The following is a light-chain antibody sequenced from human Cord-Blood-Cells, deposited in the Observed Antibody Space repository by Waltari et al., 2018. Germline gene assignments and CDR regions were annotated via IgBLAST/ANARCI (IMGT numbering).Light chain of an antibody. V-gene: IGLV2-8*01. CDR2: EVS. J-gene: IGLJ1*01. Sequence: QSALTQPPSASGSPGQSVTISCTGTSSDVGGYNYVSWSQQHPGKAPKLMIYEVSKRPSGVPDRLSGSKSGNTASLTVSGLQAEDEADYYCSSYAGSNNIYVFGTGTKVTVL. CDR1: SSDVGGYNY. CDR3: SSYAGSNNIYV.